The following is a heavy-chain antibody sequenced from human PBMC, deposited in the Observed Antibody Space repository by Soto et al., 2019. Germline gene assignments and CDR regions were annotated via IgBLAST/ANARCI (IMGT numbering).Heavy chain of an antibody. Sequence: SVKVSCKASGGTFSSYAISWVRQAPGQGLEWMGGIIPIFGTANYAQKFQGRVTITADESTSTAYMELSSLRSEDTAVYYCARSSRQLHPAFFWFEPWGQGTLVTVSS. CDR2: IIPIFGTA. CDR1: GGTFSSYA. CDR3: ARSSRQLHPAFFWFEP. V-gene: IGHV1-69*13. J-gene: IGHJ5*02. D-gene: IGHD2-2*01.